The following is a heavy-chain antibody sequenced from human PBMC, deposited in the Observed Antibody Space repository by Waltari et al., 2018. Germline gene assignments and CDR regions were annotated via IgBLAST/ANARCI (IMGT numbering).Heavy chain of an antibody. V-gene: IGHV3-7*01. J-gene: IGHJ4*02. Sequence: EVQLVESGGGLVQPGGSLRLSCAASGFTFSSYWMSWVRQAPGKGLEWVANIKQDGSEKYYVDSVKGRFTIARDNAKNSLYLQMNSLRAEDTAVYYCARGNGEYSGSLYYFDYWGQGTLVTVSS. CDR2: IKQDGSEK. CDR1: GFTFSSYW. D-gene: IGHD5-12*01. CDR3: ARGNGEYSGSLYYFDY.